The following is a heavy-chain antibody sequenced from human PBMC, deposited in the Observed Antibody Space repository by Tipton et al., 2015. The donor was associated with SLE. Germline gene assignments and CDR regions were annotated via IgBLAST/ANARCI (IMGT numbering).Heavy chain of an antibody. CDR3: TRVESTSWAFDI. D-gene: IGHD2/OR15-2a*01. J-gene: IGHJ3*02. V-gene: IGHV3-74*01. CDR1: GFTFSSHW. CDR2: ISADEGYT. Sequence: SLRLSCAASGFTFSSHWMHWVRQAPGKGLAWVSRISADEGYTVYADSVKGRFTISRDNTKNTLYLQMNSLRAEDTAVYYCTRVESTSWAFDIWGQGTIVTVSS.